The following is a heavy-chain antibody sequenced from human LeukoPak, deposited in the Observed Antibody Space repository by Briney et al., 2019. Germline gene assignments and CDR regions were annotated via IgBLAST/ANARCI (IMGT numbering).Heavy chain of an antibody. CDR3: AKDGYGVLDY. V-gene: IGHV3-23*01. J-gene: IGHJ4*02. Sequence: PGGSLRLFCAASGXTFSNYVMSWVRQAPGKGLEWVSDISGSGGSTHYADSVKGRFTISRENSQNTLYLQMNSLRAEDTAVYYCAKDGYGVLDYWGQGTLVTVSS. D-gene: IGHD4-17*01. CDR2: ISGSGGST. CDR1: GXTFSNYV.